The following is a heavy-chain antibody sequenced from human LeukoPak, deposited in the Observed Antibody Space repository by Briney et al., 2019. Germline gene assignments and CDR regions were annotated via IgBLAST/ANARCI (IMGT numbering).Heavy chain of an antibody. J-gene: IGHJ4*02. V-gene: IGHV3-21*01. CDR2: ISTSSTYT. Sequence: GGSLRLSCAASGFTFSSYWMHWVRQAPGKGLEWVSSISTSSTYTSYADSVKGRFTISRDDAKNSLYLQMNSLRAEDTAVYYCARSMVRETLDYWGQGTLVTVSS. D-gene: IGHD3-10*01. CDR1: GFTFSSYW. CDR3: ARSMVRETLDY.